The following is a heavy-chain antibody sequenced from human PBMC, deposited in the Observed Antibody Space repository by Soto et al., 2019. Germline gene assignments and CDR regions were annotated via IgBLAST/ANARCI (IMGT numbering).Heavy chain of an antibody. CDR1: GGSISSSNW. CDR2: IHHSGST. CDR3: ASTYYSDSSGYYSLGD. D-gene: IGHD3-22*01. J-gene: IGHJ4*02. V-gene: IGHV4-4*02. Sequence: QVQLQESGPGLVKPSGTLSLTCAVSGGSISSSNWWSWVRQSPEKGLEWIGEIHHSGSTNYNPSLKSRVTISVDKSKNQFSLKLRSVTAAHTAVYYCASTYYSDSSGYYSLGDWGQGTPVTVSS.